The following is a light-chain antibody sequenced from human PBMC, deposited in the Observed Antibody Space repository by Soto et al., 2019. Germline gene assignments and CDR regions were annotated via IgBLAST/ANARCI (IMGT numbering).Light chain of an antibody. CDR1: KAIDDY. CDR3: QQSFKPPLT. J-gene: IGKJ5*01. V-gene: IGKV1-39*01. Sequence: DIQMTQSPSSLSASVGDRVTITYRSSKAIDDYLIWYQQKPGNAPNLLIYSASTLQSGVPSRFTGSGSGTDFTLTISSLQPEDSATYFCQQSFKPPLTFGQGTRVEVK. CDR2: SAS.